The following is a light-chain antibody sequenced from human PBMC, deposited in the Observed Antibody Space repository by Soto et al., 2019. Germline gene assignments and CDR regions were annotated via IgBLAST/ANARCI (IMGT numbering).Light chain of an antibody. CDR1: QSITRS. CDR2: AAS. Sequence: GDRVTITCLESQSITRSLNWYQQKPGKAPKLLIYAASSLHSGVPPRFSGIGSGTDFILNISSLQPEDFATYYCQQSYSIPQTFGQGTKVDI. J-gene: IGKJ1*01. V-gene: IGKV1-39*01. CDR3: QQSYSIPQT.